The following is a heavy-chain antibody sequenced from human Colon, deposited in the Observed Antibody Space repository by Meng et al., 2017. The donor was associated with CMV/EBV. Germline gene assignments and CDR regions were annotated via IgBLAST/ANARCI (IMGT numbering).Heavy chain of an antibody. CDR3: ARGYDFWNGHYDY. CDR1: GYTFTDYY. CDR2: IDPKSGGT. Sequence: ASVKVSCKPSGYTFTDYYIHWVRQAPGQGLEWMGWIDPKSGGTKYPQTFQGRVTMTRDTSMTTAYLELSRLRSDDTAIYYCARGYDFWNGHYDYWGQGTLVTVSS. J-gene: IGHJ4*02. V-gene: IGHV1-2*02. D-gene: IGHD3-3*01.